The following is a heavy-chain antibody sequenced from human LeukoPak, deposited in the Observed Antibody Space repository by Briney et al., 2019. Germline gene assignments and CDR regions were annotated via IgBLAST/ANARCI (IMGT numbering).Heavy chain of an antibody. CDR2: ISSSSSSTI. D-gene: IGHD3-3*01. J-gene: IGHJ5*02. CDR1: GFTFSSYS. Sequence: GGSLRLSCAASGFTFSSYSMNWVRQAPGKGLEWVSYISSSSSSTIYYADSVKGRFTISRDNAKNSLYLQMNSLRAEDTAVYYCARDASLDDFWSGSIHNWFDPWGQGTLVTVSS. CDR3: ARDASLDDFWSGSIHNWFDP. V-gene: IGHV3-48*04.